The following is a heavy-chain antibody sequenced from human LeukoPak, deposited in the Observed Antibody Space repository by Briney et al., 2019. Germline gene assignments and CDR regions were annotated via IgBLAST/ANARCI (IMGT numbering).Heavy chain of an antibody. CDR2: IYYSGST. Sequence: SETLSLTCTVSGGSISRYYWSWIRQPPGKGLEWIGYIYYSGSTNYNPSLKSRVTISVDPSKNQYSLKLSSVTAADTAVYYCARVDITSGSDKGTTINWFDPWGQGTLVTVSS. CDR1: GGSISRYY. CDR3: ARVDITSGSDKGTTINWFDP. V-gene: IGHV4-59*01. J-gene: IGHJ5*02. D-gene: IGHD5-12*01.